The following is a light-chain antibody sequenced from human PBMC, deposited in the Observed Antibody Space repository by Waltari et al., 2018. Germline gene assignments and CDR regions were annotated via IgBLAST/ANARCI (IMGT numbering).Light chain of an antibody. Sequence: QSALTQPASVSGSPGQSITISCTGTSSDVVNYNRVPWYQQHPGKAPKLMIYAVSKRPSGVSDRFSGYKSGDMASLTISGLQPEDEAEYFCSSYAGSSKGVFGGGTKVTVL. CDR1: SSDVVNYNR. V-gene: IGLV2-23*02. CDR3: SSYAGSSKGV. J-gene: IGLJ2*01. CDR2: AVS.